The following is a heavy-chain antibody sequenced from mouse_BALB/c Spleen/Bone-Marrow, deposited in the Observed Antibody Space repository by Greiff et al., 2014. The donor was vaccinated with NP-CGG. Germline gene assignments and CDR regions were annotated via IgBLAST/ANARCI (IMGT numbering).Heavy chain of an antibody. J-gene: IGHJ2*01. V-gene: IGHV14-3*02. Sequence: EVKLVESGAELVKPGASVKLSCTASGFNIKDTYIHWVKRRPEQGLEWIGRIDPENGNIKYDPKFQVKATITADTPSNTAYLQLSSLTSEDTAVYYCTRRGFDFWGQGTTLTVSS. CDR1: GFNIKDTY. CDR3: TRRGFDF. CDR2: IDPENGNI.